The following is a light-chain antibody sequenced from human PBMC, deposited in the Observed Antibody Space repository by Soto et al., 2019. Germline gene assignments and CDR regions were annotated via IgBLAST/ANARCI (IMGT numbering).Light chain of an antibody. CDR1: RSVFYNSHNRNY. CDR2: WAS. CDR3: QQYNKWPPYT. J-gene: IGKJ2*01. Sequence: DIVMTQSPDSLAVSLGERATINCKSSRSVFYNSHNRNYLAWYQHKPGQPPRLLIFWASTRESGVPDRFSGSGSGTEFTLTISSLQSEDFAVYFCQQYNKWPPYTFGQGTKVDIK. V-gene: IGKV4-1*01.